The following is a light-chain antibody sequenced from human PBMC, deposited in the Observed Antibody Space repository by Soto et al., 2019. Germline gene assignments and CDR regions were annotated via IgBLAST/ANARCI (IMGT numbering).Light chain of an antibody. CDR3: SAYTVSRTYV. Sequence: QSVLTQPASVSGSPGQSITVSCTGTSGDIGSYNRVSWYQQHPGKAPKLIIYEVTDRPSGVSNRFSGSKSGNTASLTISGLQAEDEAEYYCSAYTVSRTYVFGTGTKLTVL. V-gene: IGLV2-14*01. CDR2: EVT. CDR1: SGDIGSYNR. J-gene: IGLJ1*01.